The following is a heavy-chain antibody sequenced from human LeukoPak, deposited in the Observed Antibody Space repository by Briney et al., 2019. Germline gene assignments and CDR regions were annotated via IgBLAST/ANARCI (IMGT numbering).Heavy chain of an antibody. J-gene: IGHJ3*02. Sequence: PGGSLRLSCAASGFTFSSYSMNWVRQAPGKGLEWVSSISSSSSYIYYADSVKGRFTISRDNAKNSLYLQMNSLRAEDTAVYYCARDEMGGSYQIGAFDIWGQGTMVTVSS. V-gene: IGHV3-21*01. CDR2: ISSSSSYI. CDR1: GFTFSSYS. CDR3: ARDEMGGSYQIGAFDI. D-gene: IGHD1-26*01.